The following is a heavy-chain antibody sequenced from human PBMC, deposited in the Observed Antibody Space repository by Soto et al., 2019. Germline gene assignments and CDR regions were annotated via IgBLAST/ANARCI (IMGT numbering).Heavy chain of an antibody. D-gene: IGHD4-4*01. CDR1: GYPFTGPY. V-gene: IGHV1-2*02. J-gene: IGHJ6*04. CDR2: INTSSGGT. Sequence: ASVKVSCKASGYPFTGPYIYWVRQAPSKGQAWMRWINTSSGGTDCAEKCLGMFTVTRDTSSRTVFLDQNSLTSDDTGVYFCARDSRTNSHGVGVWGKGTAVTVAS. CDR3: ARDSRTNSHGVGV.